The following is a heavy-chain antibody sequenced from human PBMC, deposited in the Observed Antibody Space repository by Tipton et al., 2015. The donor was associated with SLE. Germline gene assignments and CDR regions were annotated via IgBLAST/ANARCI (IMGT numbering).Heavy chain of an antibody. D-gene: IGHD1-1*01. CDR3: ARDHRAVWKSAFDI. Sequence: TLSLTCTVSGGSISSSSYYWGWIRQPPGKGLEWIGSIYHSGSTYYNPSLKSRVTISVDTSKNQFSLKLSSVTAADTAVYYCARDHRAVWKSAFDIWGQGTMVTVSS. CDR2: IYHSGST. V-gene: IGHV4-39*07. J-gene: IGHJ3*02. CDR1: GGSISSSSYY.